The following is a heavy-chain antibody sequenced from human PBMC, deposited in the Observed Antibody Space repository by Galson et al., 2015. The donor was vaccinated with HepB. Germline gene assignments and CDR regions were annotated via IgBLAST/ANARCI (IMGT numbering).Heavy chain of an antibody. CDR3: ARAGDIAAAGHFDY. J-gene: IGHJ4*02. V-gene: IGHV3-48*03. D-gene: IGHD6-13*01. CDR1: GFTFSSYE. Sequence: SLRLSCAASGFTFSSYEMNWVRQAPGKGLEWVSYISSSGSTIYYADSVKGRFTISRDNAKNSLYLQMNSLRAEDTAVYYCARAGDIAAAGHFDYWGQGTLVTVSS. CDR2: ISSSGSTI.